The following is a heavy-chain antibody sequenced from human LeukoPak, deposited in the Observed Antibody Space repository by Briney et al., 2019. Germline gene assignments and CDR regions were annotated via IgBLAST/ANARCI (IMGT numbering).Heavy chain of an antibody. V-gene: IGHV3-64*01. J-gene: IGHJ4*02. CDR3: ARDRIRHCSSTSCYGGFDY. CDR2: ISSNGGST. Sequence: GGSLRLSCAASGFTFSSYAMHWVRQAPGKGLEYVSAISSNGGSTYYANSVKGRFTISRDNSKNTLYLQMGSLRAEDMAVYYCARDRIRHCSSTSCYGGFDYWGQGTLVTVSS. CDR1: GFTFSSYA. D-gene: IGHD2-2*01.